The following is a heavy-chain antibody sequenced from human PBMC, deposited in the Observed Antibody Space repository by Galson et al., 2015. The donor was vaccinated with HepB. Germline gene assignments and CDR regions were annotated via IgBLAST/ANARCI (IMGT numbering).Heavy chain of an antibody. Sequence: SLRLSCAASGFTFSSYWMSWVRQAPGKGLEWVANIKQDGSEKYYVDSVHGRFTISRDNAKIFLYLQMNNLRAEDTAVYYCARDPRITMAGDFDYWGQGTLVTVSS. CDR3: ARDPRITMAGDFDY. V-gene: IGHV3-7*01. CDR2: IKQDGSEK. CDR1: GFTFSSYW. D-gene: IGHD6-19*01. J-gene: IGHJ4*02.